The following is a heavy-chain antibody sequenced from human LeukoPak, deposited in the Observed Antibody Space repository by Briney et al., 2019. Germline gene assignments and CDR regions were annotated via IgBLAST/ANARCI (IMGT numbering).Heavy chain of an antibody. CDR1: GFTFSDYT. CDR2: ITESGSTT. CDR3: AREYCSGTCYSFSYYYGLDV. D-gene: IGHD2-21*02. Sequence: PGGSLRLSCVASGFTFSDYTMSWVRQAPGRGLEWVPGITESGSTTSYADSVKGRFTISRENSKNTLYLQMNSLRAEDTAVYYCAREYCSGTCYSFSYYYGLDVWGQGTTVTVSS. J-gene: IGHJ6*02. V-gene: IGHV3-23*01.